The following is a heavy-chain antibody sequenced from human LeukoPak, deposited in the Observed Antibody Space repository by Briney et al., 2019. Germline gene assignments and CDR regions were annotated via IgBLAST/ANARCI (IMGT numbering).Heavy chain of an antibody. CDR1: GGSFSGYY. D-gene: IGHD6-13*01. CDR2: INHSGST. CDR3: SRGRFRQLGWFDP. V-gene: IGHV4-34*01. J-gene: IGHJ5*02. Sequence: SETLSLTCAVYGGSFSGYYWSWIRQPPGKGLEWIGEINHSGSTNYNPSPKSRVTISVDTSKNQFSLKLSSVTAADTAVYYCSRGRFRQLGWFDPWGQGTLVTVSS.